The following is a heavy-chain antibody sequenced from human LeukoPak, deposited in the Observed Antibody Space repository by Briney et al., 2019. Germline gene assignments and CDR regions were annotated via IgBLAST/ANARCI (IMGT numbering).Heavy chain of an antibody. CDR1: GFTFSSYA. CDR2: ISANGVAT. J-gene: IGHJ4*02. CDR3: ANRGRFYFDY. Sequence: GGSLRLSCAASGFTFSSYAMGWVRQAPGKGLEWVSTISANGVATYYADSVAGRFTISRDNSKNTLYVEMNSLRAEDTAEYYCANRGRFYFDYWGQGTLVTVSS. V-gene: IGHV3-23*01.